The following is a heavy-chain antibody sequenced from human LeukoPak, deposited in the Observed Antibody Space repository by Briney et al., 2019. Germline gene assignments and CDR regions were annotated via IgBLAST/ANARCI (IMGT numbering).Heavy chain of an antibody. D-gene: IGHD3-10*01. CDR3: ARGAVTQNYYGSRSYYGALDY. CDR1: GGSFSGYY. J-gene: IGHJ4*02. V-gene: IGHV4-34*01. CDR2: INHSGST. Sequence: KPSETLSLTCAVYGGSFSGYYWSWIRQPPGKGLEWIGEINHSGSTNYNPSLKSRVTISVDTSKNQFSLKLSSVTAADTAVYYCARGAVTQNYYGSRSYYGALDYWSQGTLVTVSS.